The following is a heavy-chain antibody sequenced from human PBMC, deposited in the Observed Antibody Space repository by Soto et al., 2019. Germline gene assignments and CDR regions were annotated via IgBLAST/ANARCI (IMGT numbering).Heavy chain of an antibody. D-gene: IGHD2-2*01. CDR3: ARGQLRGDYYSYGMDV. J-gene: IGHJ6*02. Sequence: QVQLVESGGGVVQPGRSLRLSCAASGFTFSSYGMHWVRQAPGKGLEWVAVIWYDGSNKYYADSVKGRFTISRDNSKNTLYLQMNSLRAEDTAVYYCARGQLRGDYYSYGMDVWGQGTTVTVSS. V-gene: IGHV3-33*01. CDR1: GFTFSSYG. CDR2: IWYDGSNK.